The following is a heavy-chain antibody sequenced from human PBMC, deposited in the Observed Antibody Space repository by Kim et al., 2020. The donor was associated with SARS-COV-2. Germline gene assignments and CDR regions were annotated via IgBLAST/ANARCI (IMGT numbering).Heavy chain of an antibody. CDR1: GFTFSSYS. D-gene: IGHD3-3*01. J-gene: IGHJ4*02. V-gene: IGHV3-21*01. CDR3: ARDAIPEWYYDFWSGYSTYYFDY. Sequence: GGSLRLSCTASGFTFSSYSMNWVRQAPGKGLEWVSSISSSSSYIYYADSVKGRFTISRDNAKNSLYLQMNSLRAEDTAVYYCARDAIPEWYYDFWSGYSTYYFDYWGQGTLVTVSS. CDR2: ISSSSSYI.